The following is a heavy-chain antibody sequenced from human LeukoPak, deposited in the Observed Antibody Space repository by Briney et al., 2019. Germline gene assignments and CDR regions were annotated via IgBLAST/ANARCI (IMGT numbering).Heavy chain of an antibody. D-gene: IGHD1-26*01. V-gene: IGHV1-46*01. CDR1: AYTFTSYY. CDR2: INPSGGST. CDR3: ARGPFPGGSGSSVLVY. Sequence: ASVKVSCKASAYTFTSYYMHWVRQAPGQGLEWMGIINPSGGSTSYAQKFQGRVTMTRDTSTSTVYMELSSLRSEDTAVYYCARGPFPGGSGSSVLVYWGQGTLVTVSS. J-gene: IGHJ4*02.